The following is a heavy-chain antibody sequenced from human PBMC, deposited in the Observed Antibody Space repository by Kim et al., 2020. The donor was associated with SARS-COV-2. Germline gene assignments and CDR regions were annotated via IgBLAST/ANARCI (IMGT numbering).Heavy chain of an antibody. J-gene: IGHJ4*02. V-gene: IGHV3-74*01. CDR3: ATLVGGTGSQIDH. Sequence: GGSLRLSCTASGFTFSSYWMHWVRQTPGKGLVWVSYINSDATTTRYADSVRGRFTISRDNAKNTLYLQMNSLRAEDTAVYYCATLVGGTGSQIDHWGQGTLVTVSS. D-gene: IGHD3-16*01. CDR2: INSDATTT. CDR1: GFTFSSYW.